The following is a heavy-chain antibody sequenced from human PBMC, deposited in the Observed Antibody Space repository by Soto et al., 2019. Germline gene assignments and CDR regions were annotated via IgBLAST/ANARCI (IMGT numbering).Heavy chain of an antibody. D-gene: IGHD6-19*01. Sequence: GGSLRLSCVASGFTFSTDSRNWVRQAPGKGLEWVAHISTSGATRYYADSVKGRFTISRDNAKTSLYLQMDSLRNEDTAVYYCARFFGSGFDYWGQGTLVTVSS. CDR1: GFTFSTDS. J-gene: IGHJ4*02. V-gene: IGHV3-48*02. CDR2: ISTSGATR. CDR3: ARFFGSGFDY.